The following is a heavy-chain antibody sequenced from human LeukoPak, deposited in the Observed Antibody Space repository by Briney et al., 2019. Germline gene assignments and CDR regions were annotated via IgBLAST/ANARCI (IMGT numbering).Heavy chain of an antibody. Sequence: GGSLRLSCAASGFIFSSYAMSWVRQAPEKGLEWVSGISWNSGSIGYADSVKGRLTISRDNAKNSLYLQMNSLRAEDTALYYCVASATVTGVDYWGQGTLVTVSS. CDR3: VASATVTGVDY. CDR2: ISWNSGSI. D-gene: IGHD4-11*01. V-gene: IGHV3-9*01. J-gene: IGHJ4*02. CDR1: GFIFSSYA.